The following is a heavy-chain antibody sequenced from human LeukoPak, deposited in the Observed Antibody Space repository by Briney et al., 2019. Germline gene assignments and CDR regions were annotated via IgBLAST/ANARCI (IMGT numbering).Heavy chain of an antibody. D-gene: IGHD5-12*01. CDR1: GGSISSGGYY. Sequence: SETLSLTCTVSGGSISSGGYYWSWIRQPPGKGLEWIGYIYHSGSTYYNPSLKSRVTISVDTSKNQFSLKLSSVTAADTAVYYCARGVGGYGLDAFDIWGQGTMVTVSS. CDR2: IYHSGST. CDR3: ARGVGGYGLDAFDI. J-gene: IGHJ3*02. V-gene: IGHV4-30-2*01.